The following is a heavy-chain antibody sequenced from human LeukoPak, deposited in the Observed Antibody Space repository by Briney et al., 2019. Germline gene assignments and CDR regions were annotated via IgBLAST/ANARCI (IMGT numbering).Heavy chain of an antibody. J-gene: IGHJ4*02. CDR2: IKSRADGGTT. CDR3: STHPTSGF. V-gene: IGHV3-15*07. D-gene: IGHD2-15*01. Sequence: KAGRSLRLSCAASFSTFNKAWMNWVRQAPGKGLEWVGRIKSRADGGTTDYATPVKDRFTISRDDSENTAFLQMSSLKTEDTAIYYCSTHPTSGFWGQGTLVTVSS. CDR1: FSTFNKAW.